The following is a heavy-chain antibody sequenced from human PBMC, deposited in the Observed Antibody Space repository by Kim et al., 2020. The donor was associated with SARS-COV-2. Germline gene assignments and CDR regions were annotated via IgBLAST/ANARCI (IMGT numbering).Heavy chain of an antibody. V-gene: IGHV3-23*01. CDR3: AKTGYYGDYGALDY. D-gene: IGHD4-17*01. J-gene: IGHJ4*02. Sequence: ADAWKGRFTISRDNSKNTQNLQMNSLRAEDTAVYYCAKTGYYGDYGALDYWGQGTLVTVSS.